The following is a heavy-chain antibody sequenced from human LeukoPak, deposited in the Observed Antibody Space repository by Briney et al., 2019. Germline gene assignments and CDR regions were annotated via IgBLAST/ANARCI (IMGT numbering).Heavy chain of an antibody. CDR2: TRYDESKT. CDR3: AKARYSGSPALDY. Sequence: GGSLRLSCAASGFTFSNNGMHWVRQTPGKGLEWVAFTRYDESKTFYGDSVRGRFTISRDNSKNTLYLQMNSLTTDDSAVYYCAKARYSGSPALDYWGQGTLVTVSS. J-gene: IGHJ4*02. CDR1: GFTFSNNG. V-gene: IGHV3-30*02. D-gene: IGHD1-26*01.